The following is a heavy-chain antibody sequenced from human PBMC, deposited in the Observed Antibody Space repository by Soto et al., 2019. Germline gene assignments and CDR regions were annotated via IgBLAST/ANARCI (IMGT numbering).Heavy chain of an antibody. Sequence: QVQVVQSGAEVKKPGASVKISCQTSGYSFTDDYLHWVRQAPGQGLEWVGWINPHSGSTNFAQKFLGRVSMTRDTSISKAYMELFSLTSDDTAIYYCARAVYCGDDCYSYGMDVWGQGNNVNVSS. CDR2: INPHSGST. CDR1: GYSFTDDY. D-gene: IGHD2-21*02. CDR3: ARAVYCGDDCYSYGMDV. J-gene: IGHJ6*02. V-gene: IGHV1-2*02.